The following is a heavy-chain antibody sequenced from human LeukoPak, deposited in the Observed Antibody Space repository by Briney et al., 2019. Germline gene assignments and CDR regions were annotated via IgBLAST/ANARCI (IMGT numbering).Heavy chain of an antibody. D-gene: IGHD2-2*01. Sequence: GGSLRLSCAASGFTFSSYSMNWVRQAPGKGLEWVSSISISSSYIYYADSVKGRFTISRDNAKNSLYLQMNSLRAEDTAVYYCARDGGYCSSTSCLAEYDYWGQGTLVTVSS. J-gene: IGHJ4*02. V-gene: IGHV3-21*01. CDR1: GFTFSSYS. CDR3: ARDGGYCSSTSCLAEYDY. CDR2: ISISSSYI.